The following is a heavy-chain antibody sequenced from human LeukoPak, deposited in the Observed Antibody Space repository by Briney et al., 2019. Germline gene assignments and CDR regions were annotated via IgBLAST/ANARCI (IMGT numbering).Heavy chain of an antibody. J-gene: IGHJ4*02. V-gene: IGHV3-30*18. D-gene: IGHD6-19*01. CDR2: ISYDGSNK. CDR3: AKDLPQQGRSPFP. CDR1: GFTFSSYG. Sequence: GRSLRLSCAASGFTFSSYGMHWVRQAPGKGLEWVAVISYDGSNKYYADSVKGRFTISRDNSKNTLYLQMNSLRAEDTAVYYCAKDLPQQGRSPFPGGQGTWVTVS.